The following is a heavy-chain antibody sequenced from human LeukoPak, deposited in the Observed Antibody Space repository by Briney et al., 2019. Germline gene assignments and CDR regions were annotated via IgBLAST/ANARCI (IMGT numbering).Heavy chain of an antibody. Sequence: SETLSLTCAVYGGSFSGYYWSWIRQPPGKGLEWIGEINHSGSTNYNPSLKSRVTISVDTSKNQFSLKLSSVTAADTAVYYCPSSAGWRMIWGQGTLVTVSS. CDR1: GGSFSGYY. V-gene: IGHV4-34*01. J-gene: IGHJ4*02. D-gene: IGHD3-16*01. CDR2: INHSGST. CDR3: PSSAGWRMI.